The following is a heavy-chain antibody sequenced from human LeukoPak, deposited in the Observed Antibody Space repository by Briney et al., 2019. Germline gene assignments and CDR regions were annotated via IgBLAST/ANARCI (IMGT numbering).Heavy chain of an antibody. D-gene: IGHD5-12*01. CDR1: GGSISSYY. Sequence: SETLSLTCTVSGGSISSYYWSWIRQPPGKGLEWIGYIYYNGSTNYNPSLKSRVTISVDTSKNQFSLKLSSVTAADTAVYYCARVLVATGYYFDYWGQGTLVTVSS. V-gene: IGHV4-59*01. J-gene: IGHJ4*02. CDR3: ARVLVATGYYFDY. CDR2: IYYNGST.